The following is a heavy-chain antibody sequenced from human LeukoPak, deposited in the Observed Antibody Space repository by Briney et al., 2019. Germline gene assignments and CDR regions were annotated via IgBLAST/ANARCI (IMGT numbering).Heavy chain of an antibody. Sequence: GGSLRLSCAASGFTFSSYSMNWVRQAPGKGLDWVSLVSSNDGRTYFADSVQGRFIISRDNSKNMLYLDMHNLRAEDTAIYYCAKGRISGGEDYWGQGTLVTVSS. CDR2: VSSNDGRT. CDR1: GFTFSSYS. D-gene: IGHD3-16*01. J-gene: IGHJ4*02. CDR3: AKGRISGGEDY. V-gene: IGHV3-23*01.